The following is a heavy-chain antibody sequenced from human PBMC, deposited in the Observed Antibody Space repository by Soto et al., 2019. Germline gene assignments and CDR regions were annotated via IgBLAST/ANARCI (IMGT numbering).Heavy chain of an antibody. D-gene: IGHD3-3*01. CDR2: INPNSGGT. CDR1: GYTFTGYY. V-gene: IGHV1-2*04. CDR3: ARGGPRIYDFWSGYYWFDP. J-gene: IGHJ5*02. Sequence: GASVKVSCKASGYTFTGYYMHWVRQAPGQGLEWMGWINPNSGGTNYAQKFQGWVTMTRDTSISTAYMELSRLRSDDTAVYYCARGGPRIYDFWSGYYWFDPWGQGTLVTVSS.